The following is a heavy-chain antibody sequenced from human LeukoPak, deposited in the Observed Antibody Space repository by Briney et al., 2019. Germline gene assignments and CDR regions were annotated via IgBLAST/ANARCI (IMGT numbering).Heavy chain of an antibody. J-gene: IGHJ4*02. CDR3: ARHQPDSSGYLIYFDY. Sequence: PSETLSLTCTVSSGSISSSSYYWGWIRQPPGKGLEWIGSIYYSGSTYYNPSLKSRVTISVDTSKNQFSLKLSSVTAADTAVYYCARHQPDSSGYLIYFDYWGQGTLVTVSS. D-gene: IGHD3-22*01. CDR2: IYYSGST. V-gene: IGHV4-39*01. CDR1: SGSISSSSYY.